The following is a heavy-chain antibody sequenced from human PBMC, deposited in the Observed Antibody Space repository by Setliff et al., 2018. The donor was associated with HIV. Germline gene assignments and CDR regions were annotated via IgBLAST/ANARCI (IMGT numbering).Heavy chain of an antibody. V-gene: IGHV3-30*07. Sequence: GGSLRLSCAASGFIFSSYAMHWVRQAPGKGLEWVAVMSYDGNNKYYADSVKGRFTNSRDNSKNTLYLQMNSLKTEDTAVYYCTTISGSYTYWGQGTLVTVSS. D-gene: IGHD3-10*01. J-gene: IGHJ4*02. CDR3: TTISGSYTY. CDR1: GFIFSSYA. CDR2: MSYDGNNK.